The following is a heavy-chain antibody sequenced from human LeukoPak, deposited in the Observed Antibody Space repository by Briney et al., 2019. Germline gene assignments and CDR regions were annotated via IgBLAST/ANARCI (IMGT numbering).Heavy chain of an antibody. V-gene: IGHV4-34*01. J-gene: IGHJ3*02. Sequence: SETLSLTCTVSGGSISSYYWSWIRQPPGKGLEWIGEINHSGSTNYNPSLKSRVTISVDTSKNQFSLKLSSVTAADTAVYYCARRKDIVVVVAARRSAGAFDIWGQGTMVTVSS. D-gene: IGHD2-15*01. CDR1: GGSISSYY. CDR3: ARRKDIVVVVAARRSAGAFDI. CDR2: INHSGST.